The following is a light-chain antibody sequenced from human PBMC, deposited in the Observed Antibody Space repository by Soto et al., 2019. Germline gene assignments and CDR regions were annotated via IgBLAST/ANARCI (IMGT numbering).Light chain of an antibody. V-gene: IGLV2-8*01. CDR2: EVT. Sequence: QSALTQPPSASGFPGQSVTISCTGTSSDVGYYDYVSWYQQHPGKAPKLVIYEVTKRPSGVPDRVSASKSGNTASLTVSGLRAEDEADYYCSSKTSRSTLVFGGGTKVTVL. J-gene: IGLJ3*02. CDR3: SSKTSRSTLV. CDR1: SSDVGYYDY.